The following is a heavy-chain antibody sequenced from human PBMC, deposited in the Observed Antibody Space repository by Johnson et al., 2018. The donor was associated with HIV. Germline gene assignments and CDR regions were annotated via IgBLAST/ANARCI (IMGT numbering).Heavy chain of an antibody. Sequence: VQLVESGGGLVQPGRSLRLSCVASGFTFDEYAMHWVRQAPGKGLEWVSGISWNGGGEDYADSVKGRFTISRDNAQKSLYLQRNSLRAEDTAVYYCARKEHGDYVFGNACDIWGQGTMVTVSS. D-gene: IGHD4-17*01. J-gene: IGHJ3*02. CDR3: ARKEHGDYVFGNACDI. V-gene: IGHV3-9*01. CDR1: GFTFDEYA. CDR2: ISWNGGGE.